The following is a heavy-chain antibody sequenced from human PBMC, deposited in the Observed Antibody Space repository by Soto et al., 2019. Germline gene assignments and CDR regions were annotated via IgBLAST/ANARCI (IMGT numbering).Heavy chain of an antibody. J-gene: IGHJ4*02. CDR2: IIPILGIA. Sequence: QVQLVQSGAEVKKPGSSVKVSCKASGGTFSSYTISWVRQAPGQGLEWMGRIIPILGIANYAQKFKGRVTITADKSTSTAYMELSSLSSEDTAVYYCARAYSSSAGVDYWGQGTLVTVSS. V-gene: IGHV1-69*02. D-gene: IGHD6-13*01. CDR3: ARAYSSSAGVDY. CDR1: GGTFSSYT.